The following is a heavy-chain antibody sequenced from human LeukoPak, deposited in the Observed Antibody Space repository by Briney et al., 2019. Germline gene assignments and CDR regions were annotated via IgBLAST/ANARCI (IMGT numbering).Heavy chain of an antibody. D-gene: IGHD6-13*01. J-gene: IGHJ3*02. CDR1: GFTFSSYW. V-gene: IGHV3-7*01. CDR3: ARSGSKNSSSWYDAFDI. CDR2: IKKDGSEK. Sequence: QPGGSLRLSCAASGFTFSSYWMSWVRQAPGKGLEWVANIKKDGSEKYYVDSVKGRFTISRDNAKNSLYLQMNSLRAEDTAVYYCARSGSKNSSSWYDAFDIWGQGTMVTVSS.